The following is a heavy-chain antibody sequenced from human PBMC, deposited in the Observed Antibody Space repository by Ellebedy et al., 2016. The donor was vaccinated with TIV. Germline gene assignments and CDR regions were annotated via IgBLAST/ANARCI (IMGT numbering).Heavy chain of an antibody. D-gene: IGHD4-17*01. Sequence: GESLKISCAASGFNFRSYWMTWVRQAPGKGLEWVAKIRQEGDEIYYVESVKGRFTISRDNTKNSLFLQMNRLRVEDTAVYYCARRASYGDYAVQVNPWFDPWGQGTLVTVSP. CDR2: IRQEGDEI. J-gene: IGHJ5*02. V-gene: IGHV3-7*01. CDR1: GFNFRSYW. CDR3: ARRASYGDYAVQVNPWFDP.